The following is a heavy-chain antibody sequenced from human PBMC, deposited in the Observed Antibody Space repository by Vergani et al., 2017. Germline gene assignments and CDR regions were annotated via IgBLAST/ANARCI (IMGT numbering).Heavy chain of an antibody. D-gene: IGHD3-22*01. Sequence: EVQLLESGGGLVQPGGSLRLSCAASGFTFSSYAMSWVRQAPGKGLEWVSAISGSGGSTYYADSVKGRFTISRDNSKNTLYLQMNSLTAEDTAVYYCAKDPIYYDSSGPAEYFQHWGQGTLVTVSS. V-gene: IGHV3-23*01. CDR3: AKDPIYYDSSGPAEYFQH. CDR2: ISGSGGST. J-gene: IGHJ1*01. CDR1: GFTFSSYA.